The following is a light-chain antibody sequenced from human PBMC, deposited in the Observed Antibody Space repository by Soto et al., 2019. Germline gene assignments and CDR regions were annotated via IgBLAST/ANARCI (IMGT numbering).Light chain of an antibody. CDR2: DAS. CDR3: QQYDSFSVWT. CDR1: QGISGW. Sequence: DIQMTQSPSTLSASVGDRVTITCRASQGISGWLAWYQQKAGKAPRLLIFDASSLMSGVPSRFSGSGYGTEFTRTINILQPDDSATYYCQQYDSFSVWTFGQGTKVEIK. J-gene: IGKJ1*01. V-gene: IGKV1-5*01.